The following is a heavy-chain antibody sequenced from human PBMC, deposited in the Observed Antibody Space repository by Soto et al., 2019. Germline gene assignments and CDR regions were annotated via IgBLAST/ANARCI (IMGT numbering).Heavy chain of an antibody. CDR2: ISWNSGSI. CDR1: GLTFDDYV. CDR3: ASGRGYDILTGYYLYFDH. Sequence: EVQLVESGGGLVQSGKSLRLSCAASGLTFDDYVMHWVRQAPGKDLEWVSGISWNSGSIGYADSVKGRFTISRDNAKNSLYLQMNSLRAGDTALYNCASGRGYDILTGYYLYFDHWGQLTLFTVSS. D-gene: IGHD3-9*01. V-gene: IGHV3-9*01. J-gene: IGHJ4*02.